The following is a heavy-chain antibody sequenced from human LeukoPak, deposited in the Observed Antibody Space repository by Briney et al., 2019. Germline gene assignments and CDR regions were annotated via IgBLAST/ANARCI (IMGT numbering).Heavy chain of an antibody. CDR1: GFTFSIYG. CDR2: IRYDGGNK. J-gene: IGHJ6*03. D-gene: IGHD2-21*01. V-gene: IGHV3-30*02. Sequence: GGSLRLSCAASGFTFSIYGLHWVRQAPGKGLEWVTFIRYDGGNKYYADFVKGRFTISRDNSKNTLYLHMNSLRGEDSAVYYCERGIWSQPYYMDVWGKGTTVTVSS. CDR3: ERGIWSQPYYMDV.